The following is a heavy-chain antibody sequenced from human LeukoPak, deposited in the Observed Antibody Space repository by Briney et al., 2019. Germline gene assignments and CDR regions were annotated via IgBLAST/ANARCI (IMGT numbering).Heavy chain of an antibody. CDR1: GVTFSGYG. Sequence: GGSLRLSWVACGVTFSGYGRHWGRQAPGKGLEWVAFISYDGSNENIADSVKGRFIISRDNSKNTLYLQMNSLRAEDTAVCYCAKGPAPRLGEFSYHALVDYWGQGTLVTVSS. CDR2: ISYDGSNE. V-gene: IGHV3-30*18. D-gene: IGHD3-16*02. CDR3: AKGPAPRLGEFSYHALVDY. J-gene: IGHJ4*02.